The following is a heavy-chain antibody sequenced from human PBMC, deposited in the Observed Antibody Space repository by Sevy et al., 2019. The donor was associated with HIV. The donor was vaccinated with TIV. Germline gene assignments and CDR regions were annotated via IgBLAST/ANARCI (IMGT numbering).Heavy chain of an antibody. J-gene: IGHJ6*03. D-gene: IGHD6-6*01. CDR1: GFTFSSYS. CDR2: ISSSSSYI. V-gene: IGHV3-21*01. CDR3: ARGGRFIAARTPLGYYYYYMDV. Sequence: GGSLRLSCAASGFTFSSYSMNWVRQAPGKGLEWVSSISSSSSYIYYADSVKGRFTISRDNAKNSLYLQMNSLRAEDTAVYYCARGGRFIAARTPLGYYYYYMDVWGKGTTVTVSS.